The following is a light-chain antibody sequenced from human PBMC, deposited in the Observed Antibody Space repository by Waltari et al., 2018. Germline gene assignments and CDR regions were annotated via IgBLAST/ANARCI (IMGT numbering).Light chain of an antibody. Sequence: EIVMTQSPATLSVSPGERATLSCRASKNIRSNLAWYRQKPGQAPRLLIYGASFRATGIPARISGRGSGTEFTLTISSLQSEDFAVYYCQQYDNWPPITFGQGTKLEIK. V-gene: IGKV3-15*01. CDR3: QQYDNWPPIT. J-gene: IGKJ2*01. CDR2: GAS. CDR1: KNIRSN.